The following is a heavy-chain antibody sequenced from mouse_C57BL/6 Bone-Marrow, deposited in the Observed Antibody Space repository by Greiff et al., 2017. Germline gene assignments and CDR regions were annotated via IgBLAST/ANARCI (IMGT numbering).Heavy chain of an antibody. CDR2: IHPNSGST. D-gene: IGHD1-1*01. CDR1: GYTFTSYW. CDR3: ARSFFTTVGY. J-gene: IGHJ2*01. V-gene: IGHV1-64*01. Sequence: QVQLQQPGAELVKPGASVKLSCKASGYTFTSYWMHLVKQRPGQGLEWIGMIHPNSGSTNYNEKFKSKATLTVDKSSSTAYMQLSSLTSEDSAVYYCARSFFTTVGYWGQGTTLTVSS.